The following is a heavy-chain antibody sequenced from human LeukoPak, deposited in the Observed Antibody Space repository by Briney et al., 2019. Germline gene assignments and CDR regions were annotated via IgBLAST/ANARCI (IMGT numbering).Heavy chain of an antibody. CDR1: GGSVSSGSYY. J-gene: IGHJ4*02. CDR3: ARLEYSSSWKPPSTFDY. CDR2: IYYSGST. Sequence: PSETLSLTCTVSGGSVSSGSYYRSWIRQPPGKGLEWIGYIYYSGSTNYNPSLKSRVTISVDTSKNQFSLKLSSVTAADTAVYYCARLEYSSSWKPPSTFDYWGQGTLVTVSP. D-gene: IGHD6-13*01. V-gene: IGHV4-61*01.